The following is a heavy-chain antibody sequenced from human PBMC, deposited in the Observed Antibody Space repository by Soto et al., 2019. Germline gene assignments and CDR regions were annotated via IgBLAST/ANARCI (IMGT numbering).Heavy chain of an antibody. CDR1: GGSVSSGSYY. Sequence: QVQLQESGPGLVKPSETLSLTCTVSGGSVSSGSYYWSWIRQPPGKGLEWIDHIYYSGRTNFNPSLKRRSTMSVDTSKNQFSLKLSSVTAADTAVYYCARGSQLWSLDYWGQGTLVTVSS. D-gene: IGHD5-18*01. CDR2: IYYSGRT. J-gene: IGHJ4*02. CDR3: ARGSQLWSLDY. V-gene: IGHV4-61*01.